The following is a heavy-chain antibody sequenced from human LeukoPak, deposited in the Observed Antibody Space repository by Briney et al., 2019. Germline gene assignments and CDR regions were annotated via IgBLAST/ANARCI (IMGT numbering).Heavy chain of an antibody. CDR3: ARVYNSYYYMDV. CDR2: ISAYNGNT. V-gene: IGHV1-18*01. D-gene: IGHD1-14*01. J-gene: IGHJ6*03. CDR1: GYTFTSYG. Sequence: ASVKVSCKASGYTFTSYGISWVRQAPGQGLEWMGWISAYNGNTNYAQKLQGRVTMTTDLSTGTAYMELRSLRSDDTAVYYCARVYNSYYYMDVWGKGTPVTVSS.